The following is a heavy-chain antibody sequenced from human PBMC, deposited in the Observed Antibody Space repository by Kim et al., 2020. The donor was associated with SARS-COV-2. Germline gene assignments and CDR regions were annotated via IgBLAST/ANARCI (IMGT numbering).Heavy chain of an antibody. V-gene: IGHV3-48*02. J-gene: IGHJ2*01. D-gene: IGHD2-8*02. CDR3: ARVRTGGHSDL. Sequence: RFYADSVKGRFTISRDNAKNSLYLEMNSLRDEDTAVYYCARVRTGGHSDLWGRGTLVTVSS. CDR2: R.